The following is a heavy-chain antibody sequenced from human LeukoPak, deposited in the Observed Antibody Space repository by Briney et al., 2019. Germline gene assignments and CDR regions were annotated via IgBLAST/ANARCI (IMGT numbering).Heavy chain of an antibody. D-gene: IGHD6-13*01. CDR3: ARGYSSSWIDY. Sequence: SETRSLTCTVSGGSVSSGSYYWSWIRQPPGKGLEWIGYIYYSGSTNYNPSLKSRVTISVDTSKNQFSLKLSSVTAADTAVYYCARGYSSSWIDYWGQGTLVTVSS. J-gene: IGHJ4*02. V-gene: IGHV4-61*01. CDR2: IYYSGST. CDR1: GGSVSSGSYY.